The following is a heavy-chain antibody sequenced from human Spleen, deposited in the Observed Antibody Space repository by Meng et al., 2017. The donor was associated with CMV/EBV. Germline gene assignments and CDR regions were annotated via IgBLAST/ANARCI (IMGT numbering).Heavy chain of an antibody. Sequence: ASVKVSCKASGYTFISYHIHWVRQAPGQGLEWMGIINPSGGSTSYAQKFQGRVTMTRDTSTSTVYMELSSLRSEDTAVYYCARRKYYYYGMDVWGQGTTVTVSS. J-gene: IGHJ6*02. CDR2: INPSGGST. CDR1: GYTFISYH. V-gene: IGHV1-46*01. CDR3: ARRKYYYYGMDV.